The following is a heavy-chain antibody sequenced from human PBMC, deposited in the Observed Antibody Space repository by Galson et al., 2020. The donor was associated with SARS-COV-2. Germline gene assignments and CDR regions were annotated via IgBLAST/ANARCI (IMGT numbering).Heavy chain of an antibody. V-gene: IGHV4-39*01. CDR3: ARRGGTVTTQHFDL. CDR1: GGSLSTPPYF. J-gene: IGHJ2*01. D-gene: IGHD4-17*01. CDR2: LSYRRPP. Sequence: SDTLSLTCTVSGGSLSTPPYFWGRPRQPPGTGLAWLGTLSYRRPPYYHPSPRSRVTTPGDTSKNQFSLNLNSVTAADTAVYYCARRGGTVTTQHFDLWGRGTLVTVSS.